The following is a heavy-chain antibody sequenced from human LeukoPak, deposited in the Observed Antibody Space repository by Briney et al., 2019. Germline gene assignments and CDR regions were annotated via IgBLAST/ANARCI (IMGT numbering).Heavy chain of an antibody. CDR1: GGSFSGYY. J-gene: IGHJ4*02. V-gene: IGHV4-34*01. CDR3: ARGSAAGYY. Sequence: SETLSLTCAVYGGSFSGYYWSWIRQPPGKGLEWIGEINHSGSTNYNPSLKSRVTISEDTSKNQFSLKLSSVTAADTAVYYCARGSAAGYYWGQGTLVTVSS. CDR2: INHSGST. D-gene: IGHD6-13*01.